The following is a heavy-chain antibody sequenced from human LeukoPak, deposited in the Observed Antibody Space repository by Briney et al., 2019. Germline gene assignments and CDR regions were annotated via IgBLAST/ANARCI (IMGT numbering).Heavy chain of an antibody. V-gene: IGHV4-30-4*01. J-gene: IGHJ5*02. D-gene: IGHD3-9*01. CDR1: GGSISSGHYY. CDR3: ARGVPYYDILTGYYGERLTWFDP. Sequence: PSETLSLTCTVSGGSISSGHYYWSWIRQPPGKGLEWIGYIYYSGSTYYSPSLKSRVTISLDTSKNQFSLKLSSVTAADTAVYYCARGVPYYDILTGYYGERLTWFDPWGQGTLVPVSS. CDR2: IYYSGST.